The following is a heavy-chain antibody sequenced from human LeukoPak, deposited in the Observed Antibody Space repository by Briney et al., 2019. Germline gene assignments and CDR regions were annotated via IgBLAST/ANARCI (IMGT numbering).Heavy chain of an antibody. CDR2: IDPNSGGT. V-gene: IGHV1-2*02. CDR1: GYTFTGYY. Sequence: ASVKVSCKASGYTFTGYYMHWVRQAPGQGLEWMGWIDPNSGGTNYAQKFQGRVTMTRDTSISTAYMELSRLRSDDTAVYYCAGGGGIANNWFDPWGQGTLVTVSS. CDR3: AGGGGIANNWFDP. D-gene: IGHD6-13*01. J-gene: IGHJ5*02.